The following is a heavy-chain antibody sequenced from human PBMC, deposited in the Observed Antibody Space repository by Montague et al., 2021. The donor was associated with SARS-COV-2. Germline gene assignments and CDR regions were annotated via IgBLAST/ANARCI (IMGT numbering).Heavy chain of an antibody. CDR1: GGSISSSSYY. J-gene: IGHJ3*02. V-gene: IGHV4-39*01. Sequence: SETLSLTCTVSGGSISSSSYYWGWIRQPPGKGLEWIGSIYYSGSTYYNPSLKSRATISVDTSKNQFSLKLSSVTAADTAVYYCASPTYYYDSSGSYAFDIWGQGTMVTVSS. D-gene: IGHD3-22*01. CDR2: IYYSGST. CDR3: ASPTYYYDSSGSYAFDI.